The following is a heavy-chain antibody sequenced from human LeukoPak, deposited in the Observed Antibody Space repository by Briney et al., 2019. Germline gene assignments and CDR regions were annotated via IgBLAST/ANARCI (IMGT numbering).Heavy chain of an antibody. Sequence: GGSLRLSCAASGFTFSSYGMHWVRQAPGKGLEWVAVISYDGSNKYYADSVKGRFTISRDNAKNSLYLQMNSLRAEDTAVYYCAPHITMIAFDYWGQGTLVTVSS. CDR1: GFTFSSYG. J-gene: IGHJ4*02. V-gene: IGHV3-30*03. CDR3: APHITMIAFDY. D-gene: IGHD3-22*01. CDR2: ISYDGSNK.